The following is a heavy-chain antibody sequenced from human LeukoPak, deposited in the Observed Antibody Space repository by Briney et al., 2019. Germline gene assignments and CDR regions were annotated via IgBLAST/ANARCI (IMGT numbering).Heavy chain of an antibody. J-gene: IGHJ4*02. CDR2: INPNSGGT. D-gene: IGHD2-21*01. Sequence: GASVKVSCKASGYTFTGYYMHWVRQAPGQGLEWMGWINPNSGGTNCAQKFQGRVTMTKDTSISTAYMELSRLRSDDTAVYYCARDFAIPYVCVYWGQGTLVTVSP. CDR1: GYTFTGYY. CDR3: ARDFAIPYVCVY. V-gene: IGHV1-2*02.